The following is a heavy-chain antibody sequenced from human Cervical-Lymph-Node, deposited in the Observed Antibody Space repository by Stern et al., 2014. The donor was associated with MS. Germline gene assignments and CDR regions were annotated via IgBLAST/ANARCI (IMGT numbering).Heavy chain of an antibody. V-gene: IGHV4-4*02. J-gene: IGHJ4*02. D-gene: IGHD3-10*01. Sequence: VQLEESGPGLVEPSGTLSLTCVVSGGSIARTNWWTWVRQPPGKGLEWIGEIYHSGTNNYKPALKSRVTISIDKSKNHFSLKLKSVTAADTAVYYCARAPYFYGSGSFGWGQGILVTVSS. CDR3: ARAPYFYGSGSFG. CDR2: IYHSGTN. CDR1: GGSIARTNW.